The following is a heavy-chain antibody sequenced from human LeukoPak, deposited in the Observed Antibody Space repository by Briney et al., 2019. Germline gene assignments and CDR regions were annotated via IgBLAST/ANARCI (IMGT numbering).Heavy chain of an antibody. CDR1: AFTPTSYE. V-gene: IGHV3-48*03. CDR2: IRSSGTTI. Sequence: GRSLRLSCAASAFTPTSYEMNWVRPAPEKGLEWVSYIRSSGTTIYYTDSVKGRFTISRDNAKNSLYLQMNRLRAEDTAVYYCASGSSYGNVDYWGQGTLVTVSS. D-gene: IGHD5-18*01. CDR3: ASGSSYGNVDY. J-gene: IGHJ4*02.